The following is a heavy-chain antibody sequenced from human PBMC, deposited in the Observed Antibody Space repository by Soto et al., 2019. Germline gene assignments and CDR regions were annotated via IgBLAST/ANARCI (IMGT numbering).Heavy chain of an antibody. J-gene: IGHJ6*02. Sequence: QVQLQQWGAGLLKPSETLSLTCAVYGGSFSGYYWSWIRQPPGKGLEWIGEINHSGSTNYNPSLKCRVTISVDTSKNQFSLKLSSVTAADTAVYYCAKVGTKEFTAIRDGMDVWGQGTTVTVSS. CDR3: AKVGTKEFTAIRDGMDV. CDR1: GGSFSGYY. D-gene: IGHD5-18*01. CDR2: INHSGST. V-gene: IGHV4-34*01.